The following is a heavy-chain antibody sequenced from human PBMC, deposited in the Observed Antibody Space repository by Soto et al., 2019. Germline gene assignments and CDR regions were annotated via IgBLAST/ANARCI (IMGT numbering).Heavy chain of an antibody. Sequence: EVQLVESGGGLVQPGRSLRLSCAASGFTFDDYAMHWVRQAPGKGLEWVSGISWNSGSIGYADSVKGRFTISRDNAKNSLYLKMNGLRAEDTALYYCAKGRQLVLEAFDIWGQGTMVTVSS. CDR2: ISWNSGSI. CDR1: GFTFDDYA. D-gene: IGHD6-6*01. V-gene: IGHV3-9*01. CDR3: AKGRQLVLEAFDI. J-gene: IGHJ3*02.